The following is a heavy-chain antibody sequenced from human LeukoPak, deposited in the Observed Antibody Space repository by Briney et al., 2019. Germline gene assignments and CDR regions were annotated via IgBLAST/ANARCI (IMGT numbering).Heavy chain of an antibody. Sequence: GGSLRLSCAASGFTFSSYWMHWVRQAPGKGLVWVSRINSDGSSTSYADSVKGRFTISRDNAKNTLYLQMNSLRAEDTAVYYCASVSRGSGSYYYLGPPLDPWGQGTLVTVSS. J-gene: IGHJ5*02. CDR1: GFTFSSYW. CDR2: INSDGSST. CDR3: ASVSRGSGSYYYLGPPLDP. D-gene: IGHD3-10*01. V-gene: IGHV3-74*01.